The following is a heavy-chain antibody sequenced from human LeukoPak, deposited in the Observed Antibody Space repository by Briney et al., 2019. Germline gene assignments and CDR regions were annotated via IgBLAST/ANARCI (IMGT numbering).Heavy chain of an antibody. CDR2: IYYGGST. Sequence: NPSETLSLTCTVSSGSISSYFWSWIRQSPGKGLEWIGYIYYGGSTNYNPSLKSRVTISVDTSKNQFSLKLSSVTAADTAVYYCAREGKDDLWGSGTLVTVSS. V-gene: IGHV4-59*01. J-gene: IGHJ2*01. CDR1: SGSISSYF. CDR3: AREGKDDL. D-gene: IGHD3-10*01.